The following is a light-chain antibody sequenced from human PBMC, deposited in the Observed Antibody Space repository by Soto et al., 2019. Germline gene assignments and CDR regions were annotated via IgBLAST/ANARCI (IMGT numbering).Light chain of an antibody. Sequence: EVVMTQSPATLSVSPGDRATLSCRASQSVDTNVVWYQQKPGQPPRLLVHSASIRATGVPARFTGIGSGTDFTLTISGLQSGDFAIYYCQQYYNWPPYTFGQGTRLQIK. CDR3: QQYYNWPPYT. V-gene: IGKV3-15*01. CDR2: SAS. CDR1: QSVDTN. J-gene: IGKJ2*01.